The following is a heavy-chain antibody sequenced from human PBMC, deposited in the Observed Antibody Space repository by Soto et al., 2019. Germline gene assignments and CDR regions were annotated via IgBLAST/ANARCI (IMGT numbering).Heavy chain of an antibody. Sequence: GGSLRLSCTVSGFAFNNYGISWVRQAPGKGLEWVSSISKSDYTYYSDSVKGRFTISRDNAKNSVSLQMNTLRVEDTAVYYCAREDSIIIPAVSDFWGRGTLVTVSS. CDR1: GFAFNNYG. CDR3: AREDSIIIPAVSDF. V-gene: IGHV3-21*01. CDR2: ISKSDYT. J-gene: IGHJ4*02. D-gene: IGHD2-2*01.